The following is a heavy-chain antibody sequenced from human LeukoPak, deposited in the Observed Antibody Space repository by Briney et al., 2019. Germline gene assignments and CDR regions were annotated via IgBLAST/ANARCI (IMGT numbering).Heavy chain of an antibody. CDR2: ISAYNGNT. D-gene: IGHD1-26*01. CDR1: LYTLTRYV. J-gene: IGHJ4*02. Sequence: GAAVKVSCKSSLYTLTRYVLSSVRPAPGQGRAWMGWISAYNGNTNYAQKLQCRVTMTTDTSTRTAHMELRSLRSDATAVYYCARDNRWELLLSADYGGQGTLVTVTS. V-gene: IGHV1-18*01. CDR3: ARDNRWELLLSADY.